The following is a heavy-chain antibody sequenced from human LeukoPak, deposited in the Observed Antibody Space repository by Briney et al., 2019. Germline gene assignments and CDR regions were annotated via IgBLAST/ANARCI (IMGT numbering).Heavy chain of an antibody. Sequence: PGGSLRLSCAASGFTVSRYYMSWVRRAPGKGLEWVSVIYSGGSTYYADSVKGRFTISRDNSKNSLYLQMNTLRVEDTAVYYCAREGAVSGENWFDPWGQGTLVTVSS. CDR3: AREGAVSGENWFDP. J-gene: IGHJ5*02. D-gene: IGHD6-13*01. CDR1: GFTVSRYY. V-gene: IGHV3-53*01. CDR2: IYSGGST.